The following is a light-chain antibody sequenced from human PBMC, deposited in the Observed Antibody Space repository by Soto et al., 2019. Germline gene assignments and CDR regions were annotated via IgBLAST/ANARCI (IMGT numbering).Light chain of an antibody. V-gene: IGKV3-11*01. Sequence: EVVLTQSPATLSLSPGERATLSCTASQSISTYLTWYQHKPGQAPRLLIYDASNRATGIPARFSGSGSGTDFTLTISSLEPEDFAVYYCQQRSNWLYTFGQGTKLEIK. CDR2: DAS. J-gene: IGKJ2*01. CDR3: QQRSNWLYT. CDR1: QSISTY.